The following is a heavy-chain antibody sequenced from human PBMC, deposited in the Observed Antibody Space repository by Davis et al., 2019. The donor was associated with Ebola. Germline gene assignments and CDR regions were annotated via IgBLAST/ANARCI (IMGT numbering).Heavy chain of an antibody. CDR1: GFTFSSYS. V-gene: IGHV3-21*01. CDR2: ISSSAYYI. D-gene: IGHD3-22*01. Sequence: GESLKISCAASGFTFSSYSMNWVRLAPGKGLEWVSSISSSAYYIYYADSLKGRFTISRDNAKNSLYLQMNSLRAEDTAIYYCAIGGYYDSSGYSHAAFDIWGQGTMVTVSS. CDR3: AIGGYYDSSGYSHAAFDI. J-gene: IGHJ3*02.